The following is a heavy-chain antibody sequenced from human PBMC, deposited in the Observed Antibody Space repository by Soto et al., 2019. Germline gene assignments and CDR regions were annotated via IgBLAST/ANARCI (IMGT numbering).Heavy chain of an antibody. J-gene: IGHJ4*02. CDR1: GFTFSTYA. D-gene: IGHD3-10*01. CDR3: AKGSGSYPDY. V-gene: IGHV3-23*01. CDR2: ISGSDGSA. Sequence: PGGSLGLSCAASGFTFSTYAMTWVRQDPGKGLAWVSTISGSDGSAYYADSVKGRFTISRDNSKNTLYLQMNTLRAEDTAVYYCAKGSGSYPDYWGQGTLVTVSS.